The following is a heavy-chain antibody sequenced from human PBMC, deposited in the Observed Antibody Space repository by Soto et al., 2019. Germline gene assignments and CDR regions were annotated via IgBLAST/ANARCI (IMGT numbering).Heavy chain of an antibody. V-gene: IGHV3-48*01. CDR1: GFTFSSYS. D-gene: IGHD2-15*01. J-gene: IGHJ5*02. Sequence: EVQLVESGGGLVQPGGSLRLSCAASGFTFSSYSMNWVRQAPGKGLEWVSYISSSSSTIYYADSVKGRFTISRDNAKNSVYLQLNSRRAEDKGVYCCAREGLLNWLDPWGQGTLVTVSS. CDR2: ISSSSSTI. CDR3: AREGLLNWLDP.